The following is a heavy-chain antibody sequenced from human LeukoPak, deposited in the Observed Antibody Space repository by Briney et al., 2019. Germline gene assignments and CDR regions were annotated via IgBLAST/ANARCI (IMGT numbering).Heavy chain of an antibody. Sequence: SETLSLTCTVSGYSISSGYYWGWIRQPPGKGLEWIASIYYSGYTYYNPSLKSRVTISVDTSKNQFSLKLSSVTAADTALFYCARQEASRPLDYWGQGTLVTVSS. D-gene: IGHD6-6*01. CDR1: GYSISSGYY. J-gene: IGHJ4*02. CDR3: ARQEASRPLDY. V-gene: IGHV4-38-2*02. CDR2: IYYSGYT.